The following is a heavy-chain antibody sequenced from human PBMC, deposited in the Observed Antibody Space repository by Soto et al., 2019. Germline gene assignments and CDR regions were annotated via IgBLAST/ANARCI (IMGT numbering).Heavy chain of an antibody. CDR2: IYHSGST. Sequence: LRETLSLTCAVSGGSISSSNWWSWVRQPPGKGLEWIGEIYHSGSTNYNPSLKSRVTISVDKSKNQFSLKLSSVTAADTAVYYCARGTRTNYYYYGMDVWGQGTTVTVSS. CDR3: ARGTRTNYYYYGMDV. V-gene: IGHV4-4*02. D-gene: IGHD3-10*01. J-gene: IGHJ6*02. CDR1: GGSISSSNW.